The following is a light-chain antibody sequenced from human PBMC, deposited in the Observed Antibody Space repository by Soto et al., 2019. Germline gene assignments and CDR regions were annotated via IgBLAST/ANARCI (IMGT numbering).Light chain of an antibody. CDR3: QQYGSSLYT. Sequence: VLTQSPATLSLSPGDRATLSCRASQRVSSNYLAWYQQRPGQAPRLLIYGASSRATGIPDRFSGSGSGTDFTLTINRLEPEDFAVYYCQQYGSSLYTFGQGTKVDIK. J-gene: IGKJ2*01. CDR2: GAS. V-gene: IGKV3-20*01. CDR1: QRVSSNY.